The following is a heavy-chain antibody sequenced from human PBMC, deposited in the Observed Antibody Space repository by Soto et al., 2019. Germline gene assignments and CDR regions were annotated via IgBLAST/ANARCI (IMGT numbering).Heavy chain of an antibody. V-gene: IGHV4-59*01. D-gene: IGHD6-13*01. CDR3: ARGEQQLVPYWFDP. CDR1: DGSISSYD. J-gene: IGHJ5*02. Sequence: PSETLSLTYTVADGSISSYDGSWIRPPPGKGLEWIGYIYYSGSTNYNPSLKSRVTISVDTSKNQFSLKLSSVTAADTAVYYCARGEQQLVPYWFDPWGQGTLVP. CDR2: IYYSGST.